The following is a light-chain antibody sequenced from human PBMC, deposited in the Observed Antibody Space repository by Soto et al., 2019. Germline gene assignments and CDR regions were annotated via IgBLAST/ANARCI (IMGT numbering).Light chain of an antibody. Sequence: QLVLTQPPSASGTPGQRVTISCSGSRSNIESNTVNWYQQLPGTAPKLLIFNNNQWPSGVPDRFSGSKSGTSASLAISGLQSGDEADYYCAAWDDSLNGWVFGGGTKVTVL. CDR2: NNN. J-gene: IGLJ3*02. CDR3: AAWDDSLNGWV. V-gene: IGLV1-44*01. CDR1: RSNIESNT.